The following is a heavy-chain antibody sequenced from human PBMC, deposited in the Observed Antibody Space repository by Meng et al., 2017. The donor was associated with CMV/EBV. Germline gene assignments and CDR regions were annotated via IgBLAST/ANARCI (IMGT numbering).Heavy chain of an antibody. Sequence: VQLGRSGAEMKKPGASVKVSCTTSGFTFSDYYIPWVRQAPGQGLEWMGWVNSNNDATNYARKFQGRVSMTRDTSISTAHMELSRLMSDDTAVYYCVRSSGWSLFDYWGQGTLVTVSS. CDR1: GFTFSDYY. CDR2: VNSNNDAT. J-gene: IGHJ4*02. D-gene: IGHD6-19*01. V-gene: IGHV1-2*02. CDR3: VRSSGWSLFDY.